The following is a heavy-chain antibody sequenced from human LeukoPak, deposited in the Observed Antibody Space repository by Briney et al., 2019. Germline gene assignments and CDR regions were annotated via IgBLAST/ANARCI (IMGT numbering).Heavy chain of an antibody. D-gene: IGHD3-9*01. J-gene: IGHJ5*02. V-gene: IGHV4-39*01. CDR1: GGSISSSSYY. Sequence: SETLSLTCTVSGGSISSSSYYWGWIRQPPGKGLEWIGSIYYSGSTYYNPSLKSRVTISVDTSKNQFSLKLSSVTAADTAVYYCARQGEYYDILTGRNWFDPWGQGTRVTVSS. CDR2: IYYSGST. CDR3: ARQGEYYDILTGRNWFDP.